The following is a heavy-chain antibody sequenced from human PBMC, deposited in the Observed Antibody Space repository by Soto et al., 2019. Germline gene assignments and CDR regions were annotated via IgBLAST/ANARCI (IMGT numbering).Heavy chain of an antibody. V-gene: IGHV4-34*01. CDR1: GGSFGGYY. CDR3: ARGLGYYGS. Sequence: KASETLSLTSAVYGGSFGGYYWSWIRQPPVKGLEWIGEINHSGSTNYNPSLKSRVTISVDTSKNQFSLKLSSVTAADTAVYYCARGLGYYGSWGQGTLVTVPQ. J-gene: IGHJ5*02. CDR2: INHSGST. D-gene: IGHD3-3*01.